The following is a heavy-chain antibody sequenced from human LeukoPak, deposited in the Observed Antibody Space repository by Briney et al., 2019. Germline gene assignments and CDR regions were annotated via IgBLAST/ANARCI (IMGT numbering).Heavy chain of an antibody. J-gene: IGHJ4*02. V-gene: IGHV4-59*08. CDR2: IYYSGST. CDR3: ARQVYGSGSYCFDY. D-gene: IGHD3-10*01. CDR1: GGSISSYY. Sequence: SETLSLTCTVSGGSISSYYWSWIRQPPGKGLEWIGYIYYSGSTNYNPSLKSRVTISADTSKNQFSLKLSSVTAADTAVYYCARQVYGSGSYCFDYWGQGTLVTVSS.